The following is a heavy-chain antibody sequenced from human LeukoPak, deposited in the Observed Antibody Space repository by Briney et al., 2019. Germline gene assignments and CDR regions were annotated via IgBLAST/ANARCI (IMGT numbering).Heavy chain of an antibody. CDR3: AKEIYGDSTGGRFQH. V-gene: IGHV3-23*01. CDR2: MSGSGGST. D-gene: IGHD4-17*01. Sequence: GGSLTLSCAASGFTFSSYAMRWVRQAPGKGLEWVSVMSGSGGSTYYADSVKGRLTISSDNSKNTLYLQMNSLRAEDTAVYYCAKEIYGDSTGGRFQHWGQGTLVTVSS. J-gene: IGHJ1*01. CDR1: GFTFSSYA.